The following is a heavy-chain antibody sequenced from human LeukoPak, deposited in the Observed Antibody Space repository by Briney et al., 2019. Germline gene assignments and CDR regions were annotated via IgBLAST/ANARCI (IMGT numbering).Heavy chain of an antibody. CDR3: AKSGGYGLIDY. CDR2: IYSSGST. J-gene: IGHJ4*02. CDR1: GGSFSGYY. Sequence: SETLSLTCGVYGGSFSGYYCSWIRQPPGQGLEWIGSIYSSGSTYYNASLQSRVTISIETSKNQISLRLNSVTAADTAMYYCAKSGGYGLIDYWGQGTLVTVSS. D-gene: IGHD1-26*01. V-gene: IGHV4-34*01.